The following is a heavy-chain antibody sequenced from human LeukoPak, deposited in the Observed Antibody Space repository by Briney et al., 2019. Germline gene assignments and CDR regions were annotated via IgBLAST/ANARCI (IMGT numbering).Heavy chain of an antibody. J-gene: IGHJ4*02. D-gene: IGHD2-2*01. CDR3: ARGGYCSSTSCYEVDY. V-gene: IGHV1-46*01. CDR2: INPSGDFT. CDR1: GFTFTTYY. Sequence: ASVKVSCKASGFTFTTYYMHWVRQAPGQGFECMGIINPSGDFTTYSQKFQGRVTMTRDTSISTAYMELSRLRSDDTAVYYCARGGYCSSTSCYEVDYWGQGTLVTVSS.